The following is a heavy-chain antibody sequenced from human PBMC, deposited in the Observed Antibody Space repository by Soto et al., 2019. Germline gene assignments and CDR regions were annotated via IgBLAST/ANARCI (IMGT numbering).Heavy chain of an antibody. D-gene: IGHD1-7*01. CDR1: GGTFSSYA. J-gene: IGHJ6*02. Sequence: VASVKVSCKASGGTFSSYAISWVRQAPGQGLEWMGGIIPIFGTANYAQKFQGRVTITADKSTSTAYMELSSLRSEDTAVYYCARGSLLELRLYYYYYGMDVWGQGTTVTVSS. CDR2: IIPIFGTA. CDR3: ARGSLLELRLYYYYYGMDV. V-gene: IGHV1-69*06.